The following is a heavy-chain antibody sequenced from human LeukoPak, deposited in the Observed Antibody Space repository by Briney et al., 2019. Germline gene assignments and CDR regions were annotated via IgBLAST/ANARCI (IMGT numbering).Heavy chain of an antibody. Sequence: APVKVSCKVSGYTLTELSMHWVRQAPGKGLEWMGGFDPEDGETIYAQKFQGRVTMTKDTSTDTAYMELSSLRSEDTAVYYCATDRMSIAALPSGFDIWGQGTMVTVSS. CDR2: FDPEDGET. J-gene: IGHJ3*02. V-gene: IGHV1-24*01. CDR3: ATDRMSIAALPSGFDI. D-gene: IGHD6-6*01. CDR1: GYTLTELS.